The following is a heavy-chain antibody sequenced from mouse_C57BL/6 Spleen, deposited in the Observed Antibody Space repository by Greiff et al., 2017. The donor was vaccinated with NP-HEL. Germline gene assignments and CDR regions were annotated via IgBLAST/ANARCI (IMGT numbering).Heavy chain of an antibody. CDR1: GYAFSSSW. J-gene: IGHJ4*01. V-gene: IGHV1-82*01. Sequence: VQLQQSGPELVKPGASVKISCKASGYAFSSSWMNWVKQRPGKGLEWIGRIYPGDGDTNYNGKFKGKATLTADKSSSTAYMQLSSLTSEDSAVYFCARKRVYDYGVNYYAMDYWGQGTSVTVSA. CDR2: IYPGDGDT. D-gene: IGHD2-4*01. CDR3: ARKRVYDYGVNYYAMDY.